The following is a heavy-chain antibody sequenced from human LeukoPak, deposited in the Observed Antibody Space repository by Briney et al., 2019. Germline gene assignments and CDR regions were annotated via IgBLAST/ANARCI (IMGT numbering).Heavy chain of an antibody. V-gene: IGHV4-34*01. Sequence: SETLSLTCAVYGGSFSGDYWSWIGQPPGKGLEWIGEINHSGSTKYNPSLKSRVTISVDTSKNQFSLKLSSVTAADTAVYYCARKRARRGNYYGSGSYYCFDPWGQGTLVTVSS. CDR2: INHSGST. CDR3: ARKRARRGNYYGSGSYYCFDP. CDR1: GGSFSGDY. D-gene: IGHD3-10*01. J-gene: IGHJ5*02.